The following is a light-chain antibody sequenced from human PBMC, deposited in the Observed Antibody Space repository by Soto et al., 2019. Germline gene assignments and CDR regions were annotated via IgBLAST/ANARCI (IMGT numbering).Light chain of an antibody. CDR2: AAS. CDR3: QKYNSTHPWT. J-gene: IGKJ1*01. Sequence: DIQMTQSPSSLSASVGDRVTITCRASQGISNYLAWYQQKPGKVPKLLIYAASTLQSGVPSRFSGSGSGTDFTLTISSLQTEDVATYYCQKYNSTHPWTFGQGTKVEIK. V-gene: IGKV1-27*01. CDR1: QGISNY.